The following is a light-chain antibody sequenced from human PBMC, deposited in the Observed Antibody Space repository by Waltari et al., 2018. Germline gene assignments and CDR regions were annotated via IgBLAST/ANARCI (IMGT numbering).Light chain of an antibody. CDR1: SSDVGGYNY. J-gene: IGLJ1*01. Sequence: QSALTQPASVSGSPGQSITISCTGTSSDVGGYNYVSWYQQHPGKAPKLMIYDVRKRPSGVSNRFSGSKSGNTASLTISGLQAEDEADYYCSSYTSSSRVFGTGTKVTVL. CDR3: SSYTSSSRV. V-gene: IGLV2-14*01. CDR2: DVR.